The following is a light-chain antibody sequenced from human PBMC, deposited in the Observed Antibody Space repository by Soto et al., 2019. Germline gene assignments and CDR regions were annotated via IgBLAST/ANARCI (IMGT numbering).Light chain of an antibody. CDR2: GNS. J-gene: IGLJ1*01. V-gene: IGLV1-40*01. Sequence: QSVLTQPPSVSGAPRQRVTISCTGSSSNIGAGYDVHWYQQLPGTAPKLLIYGNSNRPSGVPDRFSGSKSGTSASLAITGLQAEDEADYYCQSYDSSLSFYVFGTGTKLTVL. CDR1: SSNIGAGYD. CDR3: QSYDSSLSFYV.